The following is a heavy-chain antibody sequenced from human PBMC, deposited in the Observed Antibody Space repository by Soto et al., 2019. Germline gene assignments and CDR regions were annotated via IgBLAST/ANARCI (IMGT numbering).Heavy chain of an antibody. CDR2: ISGSGGST. V-gene: IGHV3-23*01. J-gene: IGHJ4*02. Sequence: PGGSLRLSCAASGLTFSSYAMSWVRQAPGKGLEWVSAISGSGGSTYYADSVKGRFTISRDNSKNTLYLQMNSLRAEDTAVYYCAKGLSYYDSSGPYYFDYWGQGTLVTVSS. D-gene: IGHD3-22*01. CDR1: GLTFSSYA. CDR3: AKGLSYYDSSGPYYFDY.